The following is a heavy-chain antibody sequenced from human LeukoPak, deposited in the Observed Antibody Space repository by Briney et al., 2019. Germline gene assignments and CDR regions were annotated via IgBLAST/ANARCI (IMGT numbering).Heavy chain of an antibody. CDR1: GFTFSGYW. Sequence: GGSLRLSCAASGFTFSGYWMSWVRQAPGKGLEWVANIKPDGSDKAYVDSVKGRFTISRDNTKNSLYLQMSSLRAEDTAVYYCARAMTWGQETLVSVSS. CDR2: IKPDGSDK. V-gene: IGHV3-7*01. J-gene: IGHJ5*02. CDR3: ARAMT.